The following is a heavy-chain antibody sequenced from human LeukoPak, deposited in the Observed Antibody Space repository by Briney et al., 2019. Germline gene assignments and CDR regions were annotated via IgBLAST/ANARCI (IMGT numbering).Heavy chain of an antibody. CDR2: ISSSGSTI. V-gene: IGHV3-11*01. J-gene: IGHJ4*02. D-gene: IGHD5-12*01. CDR3: ARGKFGMVATFDY. Sequence: GGSLRLSCAASGFTFSSYWMSWIRQAPGKGLEWVSYISSSGSTIYYADSVKGRFTISRDNAKNSLYLQMNSLRAEDTAVYYCARGKFGMVATFDYWGQGTLVTVSS. CDR1: GFTFSSYW.